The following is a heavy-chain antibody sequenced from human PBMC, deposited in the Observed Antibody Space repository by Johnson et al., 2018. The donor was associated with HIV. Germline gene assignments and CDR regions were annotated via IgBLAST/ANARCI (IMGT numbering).Heavy chain of an antibody. CDR3: ATEAGIELWLIDAFDL. D-gene: IGHD5-18*01. CDR2: IKSETDGGTT. V-gene: IGHV3-15*01. J-gene: IGHJ3*01. CDR1: GFTFRSYA. Sequence: VQLVESGGGVVQPGRSLRLSCAASGFTFRSYAMHWVRQAPGKGLEWVGRIKSETDGGTTDYAAPVKDRFIISRDDSKDTLYLQMNSLKTEDTAVYYCATEAGIELWLIDAFDLWGQGTMVTVSS.